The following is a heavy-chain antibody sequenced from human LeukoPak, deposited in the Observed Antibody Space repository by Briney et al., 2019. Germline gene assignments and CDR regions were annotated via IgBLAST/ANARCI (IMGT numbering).Heavy chain of an antibody. Sequence: GASVKVSCKASGGTFSSYAISWVRQAPGQGLEWMGWISAYNGNTNYAQKLQGRVTMTTDTSTSTAYMELRSLRSDDTAVYYCARDQDYYDSSGYYYYYYYMDVWGKGTTVTISS. CDR3: ARDQDYYDSSGYYYYYYYMDV. D-gene: IGHD3-22*01. J-gene: IGHJ6*03. CDR1: GGTFSSYA. V-gene: IGHV1-18*01. CDR2: ISAYNGNT.